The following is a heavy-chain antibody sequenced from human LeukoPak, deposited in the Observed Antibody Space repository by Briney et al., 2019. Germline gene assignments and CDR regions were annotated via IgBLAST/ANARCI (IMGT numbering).Heavy chain of an antibody. Sequence: SETLSLTCTVSGYSVSSDYYWNWIRQPPGKGLEWIGYIYYSGSTNYSPSLKSRVTISVDTSKNQFSLKLSSVTAADTGIYYCARRRKVPAQRAGDAFDIWGQGTMVTVSS. CDR1: GYSVSSDYY. CDR3: ARRRKVPAQRAGDAFDI. J-gene: IGHJ3*02. D-gene: IGHD2-21*02. CDR2: IYYSGST. V-gene: IGHV4-61*01.